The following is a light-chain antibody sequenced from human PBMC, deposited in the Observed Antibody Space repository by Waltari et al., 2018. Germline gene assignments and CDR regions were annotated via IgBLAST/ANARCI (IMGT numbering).Light chain of an antibody. CDR3: AAWDDSLNGPV. CDR1: SSNIGSNT. CDR2: SNK. Sequence: QSVLTQPPSASGTPGQRVTISCSGSSSNIGSNTVNWYQQLPGTAPKLLIYSNKPRPSGVPDRVSGSKSGTSASLAISGLQSEDEADYYCAAWDDSLNGPVFGGGTKLTVL. J-gene: IGLJ3*02. V-gene: IGLV1-44*01.